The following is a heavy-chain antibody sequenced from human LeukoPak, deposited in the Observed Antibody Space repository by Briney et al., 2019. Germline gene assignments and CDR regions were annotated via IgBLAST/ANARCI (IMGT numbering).Heavy chain of an antibody. J-gene: IGHJ6*03. Sequence: EASVKVSCKASGYTFTSYYMHRVRQAPGQGLEWMGIINPSGGSTSYAQKFQGRVTMTRDTSTSTVYMELSSLRSEDTAVYYCARGYYDFWSGYLGYYYYYMDVWGKGTTVTVSS. CDR2: INPSGGST. CDR1: GYTFTSYY. CDR3: ARGYYDFWSGYLGYYYYYMDV. D-gene: IGHD3-3*01. V-gene: IGHV1-46*03.